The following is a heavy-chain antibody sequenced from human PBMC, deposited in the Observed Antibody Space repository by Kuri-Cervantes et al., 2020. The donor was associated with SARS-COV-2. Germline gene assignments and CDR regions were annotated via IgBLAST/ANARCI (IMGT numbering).Heavy chain of an antibody. V-gene: IGHV1-2*05. CDR1: GYTFTGYY. CDR2: INPNSGGT. J-gene: IGHJ4*02. D-gene: IGHD1-26*01. CDR3: VGRWGGSYFALSGLEE. Sequence: ASVKVSCKASGYTFTGYYMHWVRQAPGQGLEWMGRINPNSGGTNYAQKFQGRVTMTRDTSISTAYMELSRLRSDDTVVYYCVGRWGGSYFALSGLEEWGQGTLVTVSS.